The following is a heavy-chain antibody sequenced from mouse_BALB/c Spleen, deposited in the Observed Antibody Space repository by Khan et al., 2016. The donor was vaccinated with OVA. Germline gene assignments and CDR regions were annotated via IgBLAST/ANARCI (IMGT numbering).Heavy chain of an antibody. CDR3: ARGNYYGYAMDY. Sequence: EVPLQESGPGLVKPFQSLSLTCTVTGYSITSNYAWNWIRQFPGNKLEWVGYISYSGSTSYNPSLKSRISITRDTSKNQFFLQLNSVTTEDTATYYCARGNYYGYAMDYWGQGTSVTVSS. D-gene: IGHD1-1*01. J-gene: IGHJ4*01. V-gene: IGHV3-2*02. CDR2: ISYSGST. CDR1: GYSITSNYA.